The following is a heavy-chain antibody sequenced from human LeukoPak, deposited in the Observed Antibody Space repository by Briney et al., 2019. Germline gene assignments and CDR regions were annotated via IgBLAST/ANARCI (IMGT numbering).Heavy chain of an antibody. V-gene: IGHV3-13*01. CDR2: IGTAGDT. J-gene: IGHJ3*02. D-gene: IGHD3-10*01. Sequence: SXIGTAGDTYYPGSVKGRFTISRENAKNSLYLQMNSLRAGDTAVYYCARALYGSGALSAFDIWGQGTMVTVSS. CDR3: ARALYGSGALSAFDI.